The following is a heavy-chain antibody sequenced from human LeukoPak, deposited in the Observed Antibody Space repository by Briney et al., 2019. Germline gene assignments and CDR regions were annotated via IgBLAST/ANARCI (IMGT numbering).Heavy chain of an antibody. D-gene: IGHD1-26*01. CDR2: ISGSGGST. CDR3: AKDYPPRREIPYKGSYFGY. J-gene: IGHJ4*02. Sequence: GGSLRLSCAASGFTFSSYAMSWVRQAPGKGLEWVSAISGSGGSTYYADSVKGRFTISRDNSKNTLYLQMNSLRAEDTAVYYCAKDYPPRREIPYKGSYFGYWGQGTLVTVSS. V-gene: IGHV3-23*01. CDR1: GFTFSSYA.